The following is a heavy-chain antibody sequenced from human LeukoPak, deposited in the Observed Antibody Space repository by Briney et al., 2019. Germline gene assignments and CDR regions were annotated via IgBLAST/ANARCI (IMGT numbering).Heavy chain of an antibody. CDR2: ISAYNGNT. CDR3: AREYGDDYSNYEDY. Sequence: ASVKVSCKASGYTFTSYGISWVRPAPGQGLEWKGWISAYNGNTNYAQKLQGRVTMTTDTSTSTAYMELRSLRSDDTAVYYCAREYGDDYSNYEDYWGQGTLVTVSS. V-gene: IGHV1-18*01. D-gene: IGHD4-11*01. J-gene: IGHJ4*02. CDR1: GYTFTSYG.